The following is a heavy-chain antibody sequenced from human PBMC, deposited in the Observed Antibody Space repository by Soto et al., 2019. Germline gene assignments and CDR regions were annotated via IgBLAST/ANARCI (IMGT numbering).Heavy chain of an antibody. Sequence: QVQLVQPGAEVEKPGSSVKVSCKASGGTTSSYTMSWVRQSPGQGREWMGNIVPMIGKVDYAQKFQGRVTSTADKSTRTVYMELSSLRSEDTAVYFCALRTGNWNPLADWGQGTLVTVSS. D-gene: IGHD1-1*01. CDR2: IVPMIGKV. J-gene: IGHJ4*02. CDR1: GGTTSSYT. V-gene: IGHV1-69*02. CDR3: ALRTGNWNPLAD.